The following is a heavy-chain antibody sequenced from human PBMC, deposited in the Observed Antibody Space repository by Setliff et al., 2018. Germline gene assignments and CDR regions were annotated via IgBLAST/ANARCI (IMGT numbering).Heavy chain of an antibody. Sequence: SETLSLTCNVSGGSISSSYWSWIRQPPGKGLEWIGYFYSSGSTNYNPSLKSRVAISRDTSTNQLSLELRSVTAADTAVYYCAREPTRTGGFYYLDVWGEGTTVTVSS. D-gene: IGHD2-2*01. CDR1: GGSISSSY. CDR3: AREPTRTGGFYYLDV. V-gene: IGHV4-4*08. CDR2: FYSSGST. J-gene: IGHJ6*03.